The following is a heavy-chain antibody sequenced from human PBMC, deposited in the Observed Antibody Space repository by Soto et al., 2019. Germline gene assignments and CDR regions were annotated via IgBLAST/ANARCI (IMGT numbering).Heavy chain of an antibody. V-gene: IGHV1-69*12. J-gene: IGHJ6*02. CDR1: GGTFSSYA. D-gene: IGHD2-15*01. Sequence: QVQLVQSGAEVKKPGSSVKVSCKASGGTFSSYAISWVRQAPGQGLEWMGGIIPIFGTADYAQKFQGRVTITADESTSTAYMELSSLISEDTAVYYCAIVETQRYYSGMDVWGQGTTVTVSS. CDR2: IIPIFGTA. CDR3: AIVETQRYYSGMDV.